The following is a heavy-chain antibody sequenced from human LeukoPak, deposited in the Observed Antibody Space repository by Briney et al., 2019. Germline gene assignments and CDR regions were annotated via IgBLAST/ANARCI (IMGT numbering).Heavy chain of an antibody. CDR1: GGTFSSYA. CDR3: ARRVGPYYFDY. J-gene: IGHJ4*02. CDR2: IIPIFGTA. Sequence: APVKVSCKASGGTFSSYAISWVRQAPGQGLEWMGGIIPIFGTANYAQKFQGRVTITADESTSTAYMELSSLRSEDTAVYYCARRVGPYYFDYWGQGTLVAVSS. D-gene: IGHD1-26*01. V-gene: IGHV1-69*13.